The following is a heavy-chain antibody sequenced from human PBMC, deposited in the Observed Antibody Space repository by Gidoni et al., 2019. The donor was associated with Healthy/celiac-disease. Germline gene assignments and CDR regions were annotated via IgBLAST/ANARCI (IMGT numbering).Heavy chain of an antibody. J-gene: IGHJ6*02. CDR2: ISPIFGTA. CDR1: GGTFSSYD. Sequence: QVQLVQSGAEVKKTGSSVKVSCKASGGTFSSYDISWVRQAPGQGLEWMGGISPIFGTANYAQKFQGRVTITADKSTSTAYMELSSLRSEDTAVYYCARDRSFGPYYYGMDVWGQGTTVTVSS. D-gene: IGHD3-10*01. CDR3: ARDRSFGPYYYGMDV. V-gene: IGHV1-69*06.